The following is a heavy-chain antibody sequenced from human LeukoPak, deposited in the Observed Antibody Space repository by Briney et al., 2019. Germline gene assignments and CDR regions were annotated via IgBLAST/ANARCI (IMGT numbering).Heavy chain of an antibody. Sequence: GGSLRLSCVASGFTVSSYYMSWVRQAPGKGLEWVSLIYSGGTTYYADSVKGRFAISRDNSKNTLYLQMNSLRAEDTAVFYCVRQAVYGDSGIAYWGRGTLVTVSS. V-gene: IGHV3-66*04. D-gene: IGHD4-17*01. J-gene: IGHJ4*02. CDR2: IYSGGTT. CDR3: VRQAVYGDSGIAY. CDR1: GFTVSSYY.